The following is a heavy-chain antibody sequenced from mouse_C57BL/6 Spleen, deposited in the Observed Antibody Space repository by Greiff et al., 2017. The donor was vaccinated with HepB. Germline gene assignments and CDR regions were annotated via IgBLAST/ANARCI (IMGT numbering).Heavy chain of an antibody. J-gene: IGHJ1*03. CDR2: IYPGDGDT. CDR3: ARPPYYYGSSYGYFDV. V-gene: IGHV1-82*01. Sequence: VMLVESGPELVKPGASVKISCKASGYAFSSSWMNWVKQRPGKGLEWIGRIYPGDGDTNYNGKFKGKATLTADKSSSTAYMQLSSLTSEDSAVYFCARPPYYYGSSYGYFDVWGTGTTVTVSS. CDR1: GYAFSSSW. D-gene: IGHD1-1*01.